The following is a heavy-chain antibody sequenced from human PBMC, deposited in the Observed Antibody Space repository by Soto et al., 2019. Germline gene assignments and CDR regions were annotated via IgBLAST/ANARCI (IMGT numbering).Heavy chain of an antibody. D-gene: IGHD3-22*01. J-gene: IGHJ4*02. CDR3: AVDRYYDGVGYHYESAY. CDR1: VGDFINYG. Sequence: QVQLVQSGAEVKKPGSSVKVSFKASVGDFINYGISWVRQAPGQGREWMGGIIPIFRSANYAQKVQGRVTIAADESTTTAYMELTTLTSDDTAVYYCAVDRYYDGVGYHYESAYWGQGTLVTVSS. V-gene: IGHV1-69*01. CDR2: IIPIFRSA.